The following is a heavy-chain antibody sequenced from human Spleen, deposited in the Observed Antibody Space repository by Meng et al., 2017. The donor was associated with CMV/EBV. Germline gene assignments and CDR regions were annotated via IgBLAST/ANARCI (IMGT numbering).Heavy chain of an antibody. CDR1: GGTLSSST. CDR3: ARGGKSIRFLEWIYYFDY. D-gene: IGHD3-3*01. J-gene: IGHJ4*02. V-gene: IGHV1-69*02. Sequence: SVKVSCKASGGTLSSSTISWVRLAPGQGLEWMGRINTILGISNYAQKFQGRVTITADKATNTGYMELSSLRSEDTAVYYCARGGKSIRFLEWIYYFDYWGQGTLVTVSS. CDR2: INTILGIS.